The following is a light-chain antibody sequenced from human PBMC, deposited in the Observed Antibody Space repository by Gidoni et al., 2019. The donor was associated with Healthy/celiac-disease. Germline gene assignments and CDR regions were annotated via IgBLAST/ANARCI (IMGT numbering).Light chain of an antibody. CDR1: QCVSSN. CDR3: QQYNNWPIT. V-gene: IGKV3-15*01. J-gene: IGKJ5*01. CDR2: GAS. Sequence: EIVLTQSPATLSVSPGERATLSCRASQCVSSNLAWYQQKPGQAPRLLIYGASTRATGIPARFSGSGSGTEFTLTISSLQSEDFAVYYCQQYNNWPITFXQXTRLEIK.